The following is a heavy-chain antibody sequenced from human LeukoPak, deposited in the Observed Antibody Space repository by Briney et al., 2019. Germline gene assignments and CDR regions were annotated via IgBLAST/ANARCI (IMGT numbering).Heavy chain of an antibody. Sequence: ASVKVSCKASGGTFSSYTISWVRQAPGQGLEWMGRIIPIFGTANYAQKFQGRVTITADGSTSTAYMELSSLRSEDTAVYYCARDSTFSAFDIWGQGTMVTVSS. J-gene: IGHJ3*02. CDR3: ARDSTFSAFDI. D-gene: IGHD3-16*01. CDR1: GGTFSSYT. V-gene: IGHV1-69*13. CDR2: IIPIFGTA.